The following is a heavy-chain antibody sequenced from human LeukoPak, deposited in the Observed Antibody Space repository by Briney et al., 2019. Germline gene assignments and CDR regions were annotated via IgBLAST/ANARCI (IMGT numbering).Heavy chain of an antibody. CDR3: ARAYSGSYYVGYYYYYMDV. Sequence: PSETLSLTCTVSGGSISSGSYYWSWIRQPAWKGLEWIGRIYTSGSTNYNPSLKSRVTISVDTSKNQFSLKLSSVTAADTAVYYCARAYSGSYYVGYYYYYMDVWGKGTTVTVSS. V-gene: IGHV4-61*02. CDR2: IYTSGST. J-gene: IGHJ6*03. D-gene: IGHD1-26*01. CDR1: GGSISSGSYY.